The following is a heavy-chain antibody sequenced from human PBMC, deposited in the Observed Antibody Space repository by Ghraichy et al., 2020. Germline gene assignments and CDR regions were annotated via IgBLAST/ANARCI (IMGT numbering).Heavy chain of an antibody. CDR1: GVSISSSSHY. D-gene: IGHD3-16*01. Sequence: SETLSLTCSVSGVSISSSSHYWGWIRQSPEKGLEWLGTFYYSGRTYDNPSLKGRLTFSVDTSENQISLNLKSVTAADTAVYYCARHWGGFFWYFDVWGRGTPVTVSS. CDR3: ARHWGGFFWYFDV. CDR2: FYYSGRT. V-gene: IGHV4-39*01. J-gene: IGHJ2*01.